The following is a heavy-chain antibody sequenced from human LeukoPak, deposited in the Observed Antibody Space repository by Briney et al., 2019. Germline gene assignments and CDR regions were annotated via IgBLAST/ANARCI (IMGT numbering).Heavy chain of an antibody. CDR1: GFTFSSYS. CDR2: ISSSSSYI. V-gene: IGHV3-21*01. Sequence: GGSLRLSCAASGFTFSSYSMNWVRQAPGKGLEWVSSISSSSSYIYYADSVKGRFTISRDNAKNSLYLQMNSLRAEDTAVYYCARDFSSGYHGYYYYGMDVWGQGTTVTVSS. J-gene: IGHJ6*02. CDR3: ARDFSSGYHGYYYYGMDV. D-gene: IGHD3-22*01.